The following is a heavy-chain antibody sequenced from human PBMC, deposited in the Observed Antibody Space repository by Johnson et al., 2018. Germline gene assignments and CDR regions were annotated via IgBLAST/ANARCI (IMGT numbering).Heavy chain of an antibody. CDR1: GFTFSSYA. Sequence: VQLVESGGGLVQPGGSLRLSCAASGFTFSSYAMSWVRQAPGKGLEWVSALSGSGGNIYYADSMKGRFTISRDNAKNSLYLQMNSLRVEDTAVYYCARGAFGAYGMDVWGQGTTVTVSS. CDR3: ARGAFGAYGMDV. J-gene: IGHJ6*02. V-gene: IGHV3-23*04. D-gene: IGHD3-10*01. CDR2: LSGSGGNI.